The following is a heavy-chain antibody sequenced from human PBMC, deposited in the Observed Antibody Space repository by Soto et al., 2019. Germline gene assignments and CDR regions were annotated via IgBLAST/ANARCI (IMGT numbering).Heavy chain of an antibody. CDR1: GFTFSTYW. J-gene: IGHJ4*02. V-gene: IGHV3-74*01. Sequence: EVQLMESGGGFAQPGGSLRLSCAASGFTFSTYWMHWVRQAPGKGLVWVSRISTDGGSTSYADSVEGRFTISRDNAKNTLYLQMNSLRAEDTAVYYCARSRYYFDDWGQGTLVSVSS. CDR3: ARSRYYFDD. CDR2: ISTDGGST.